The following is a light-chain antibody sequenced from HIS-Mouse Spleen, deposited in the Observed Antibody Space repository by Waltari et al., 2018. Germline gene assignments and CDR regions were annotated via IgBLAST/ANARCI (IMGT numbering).Light chain of an antibody. J-gene: IGLJ3*02. CDR3: SSYTSSSTLGV. CDR1: SSDVGGYNY. V-gene: IGLV2-14*03. Sequence: SVSGSPGQSITISCTGTSSDVGGYNYVSWYQQHPGKAPKLTIYDVSNRPSGVSNRFSGSKSGNTASLTISGLQAEDEADYYCSSYTSSSTLGVFGGGTKLTVL. CDR2: DVS.